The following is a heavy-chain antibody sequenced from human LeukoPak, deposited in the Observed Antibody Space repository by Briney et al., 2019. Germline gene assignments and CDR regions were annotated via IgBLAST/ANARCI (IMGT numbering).Heavy chain of an antibody. CDR1: GYSFTSYW. D-gene: IGHD1-26*01. Sequence: KPGESLKISCKGSGYSFTSYWIGWVRQMPGKGLESMGIIYPGDSDTRYSPSFQGQVTISADKSISTAYLQWSSLKASDTAMYYCARPLEYSGSYFGWYFDLWGRGTLVTVSS. CDR2: IYPGDSDT. CDR3: ARPLEYSGSYFGWYFDL. J-gene: IGHJ2*01. V-gene: IGHV5-51*03.